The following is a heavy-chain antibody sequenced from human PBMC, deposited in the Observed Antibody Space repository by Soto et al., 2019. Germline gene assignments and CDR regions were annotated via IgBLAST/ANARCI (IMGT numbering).Heavy chain of an antibody. Sequence: SETLSLTCTVSGGSISSGDYYWSWIRQPPGKGLEWIGYNYYSGSTYYNPSLKSRVTISVDTSKNQFSLKLSSVTAADTAVYYCASGPIVVVPAAYFDYWGQGTLVTVSS. J-gene: IGHJ4*02. V-gene: IGHV4-30-4*01. CDR2: NYYSGST. D-gene: IGHD2-2*01. CDR1: GGSISSGDYY. CDR3: ASGPIVVVPAAYFDY.